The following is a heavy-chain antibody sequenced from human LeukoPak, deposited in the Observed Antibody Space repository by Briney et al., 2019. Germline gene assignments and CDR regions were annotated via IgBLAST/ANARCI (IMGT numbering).Heavy chain of an antibody. V-gene: IGHV3-23*01. J-gene: IGHJ4*02. Sequence: GGSLRLSCAASGCTFSTYAMTWVRQAPGEGLQWVSGINGRGDSTYYADSLQGRFTISRDNSKNTLYLQMNSLRADDTAVYYCARRDFSHSTTYNPLSDCWGQGTLVTVSS. CDR2: INGRGDST. CDR1: GCTFSTYA. CDR3: ARRDFSHSTTYNPLSDC. D-gene: IGHD2/OR15-2a*01.